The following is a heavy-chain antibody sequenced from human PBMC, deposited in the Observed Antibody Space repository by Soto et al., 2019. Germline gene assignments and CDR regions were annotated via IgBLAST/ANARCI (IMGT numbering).Heavy chain of an antibody. CDR1: GYSFTSYW. V-gene: IGHV5-51*01. CDR2: IYPGDSDT. Sequence: GESLKISCKGSGYSFTSYWIGWVRQMPGKGLEWMGIIYPGDSDTRYSPSFQGQVTISADKSISTAYLQWSSLKASDTAMYYCARQQSGYPYYYYGMDVWGQGTTVTVSS. D-gene: IGHD3-3*01. J-gene: IGHJ6*02. CDR3: ARQQSGYPYYYYGMDV.